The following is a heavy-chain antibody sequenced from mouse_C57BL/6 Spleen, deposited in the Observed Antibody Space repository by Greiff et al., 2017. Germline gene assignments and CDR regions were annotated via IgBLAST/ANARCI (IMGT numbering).Heavy chain of an antibody. J-gene: IGHJ4*01. CDR3: TRLFYYAMDY. CDR1: GFTFSSYA. CDR2: ISSGGDCI. V-gene: IGHV5-9-1*02. Sequence: EVQRVESGEGLVKPGGSLKLSCAASGFTFSSYAMSWVRQTPEKRLEWVVYISSGGDCIYYADTVKGRFTISSDTARNTLYMHMSSLESEDTAMYYCTRLFYYAMDYWGQGTSVTVSS.